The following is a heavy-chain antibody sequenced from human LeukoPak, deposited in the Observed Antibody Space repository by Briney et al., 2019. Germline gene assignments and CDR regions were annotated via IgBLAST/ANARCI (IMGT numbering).Heavy chain of an antibody. V-gene: IGHV6-1*01. Sequence: SQTLSLTCAISGDSVSSNSVTWNWIRQSPSRGLEWLGRTYYRSTWYSDYTVSVRGRITVNPDTSKNQFSLHLNSVTPEDTAVYYCARRLTQYDCFDPWGQGILVTVSS. D-gene: IGHD2-2*01. CDR2: TYYRSTWYS. CDR3: ARRLTQYDCFDP. J-gene: IGHJ5*02. CDR1: GDSVSSNSVT.